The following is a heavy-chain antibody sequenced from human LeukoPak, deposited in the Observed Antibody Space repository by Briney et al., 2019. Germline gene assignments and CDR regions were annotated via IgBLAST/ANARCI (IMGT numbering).Heavy chain of an antibody. CDR2: INPNSGGT. V-gene: IGHV1-2*06. J-gene: IGHJ4*02. CDR1: GYTFTGYY. CDR3: AREMGSITIFGVVIIFGY. Sequence: ASVKVSCKASGYTFTGYYMHWVRQAPGQGLEWMGRINPNSGGTNYAQKCQGRVTMTRDTSISTAYMELSRLRSDDTAVYYCAREMGSITIFGVVIIFGYWGQGTLVTVSS. D-gene: IGHD3-3*01.